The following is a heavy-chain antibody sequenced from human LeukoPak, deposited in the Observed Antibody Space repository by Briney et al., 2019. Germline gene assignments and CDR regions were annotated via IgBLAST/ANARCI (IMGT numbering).Heavy chain of an antibody. CDR2: INPNSGGT. Sequence: EASVKVPCKAAGYTFTGYYMHWVRQAPGQGLEWMGWINPNSGGTNYAQKFQGRVTMTRDTSISTAYMELSRLRSDDTAVYYCARDGKDSSGYYYDAYWGQGTLVTVSS. J-gene: IGHJ4*02. CDR3: ARDGKDSSGYYYDAY. CDR1: GYTFTGYY. V-gene: IGHV1-2*02. D-gene: IGHD3-22*01.